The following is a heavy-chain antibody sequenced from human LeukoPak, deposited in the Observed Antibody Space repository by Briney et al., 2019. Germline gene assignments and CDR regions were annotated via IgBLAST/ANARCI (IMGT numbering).Heavy chain of an antibody. CDR1: GLTFSSYA. D-gene: IGHD6-19*01. Sequence: GRSLRPSCAAAGLTFSSYAMSWVRHAPGKGLEWVSSINSGGGNKFYADSVKGRFTISRDSSKNTLYLQMNSLRAEDTAVYYCAKAPPWSSGCPGLDYWGQGTLVTVSS. J-gene: IGHJ4*02. V-gene: IGHV3-23*01. CDR2: INSGGGNK. CDR3: AKAPPWSSGCPGLDY.